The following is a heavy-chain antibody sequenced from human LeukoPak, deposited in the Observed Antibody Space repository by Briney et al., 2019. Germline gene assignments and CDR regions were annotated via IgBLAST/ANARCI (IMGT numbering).Heavy chain of an antibody. D-gene: IGHD3-22*01. CDR2: IYYSGST. CDR3: ARADYYYDSSGSPLDY. CDR1: GLSVSSNF. J-gene: IGHJ4*02. V-gene: IGHV4-59*02. Sequence: GSLRLSCAATGLSVSSNFVSWVRQAPGKGLEWIGYIYYSGSTNYNPSLKSRVTISVDTSKNQFSLKLSSVTAADTAVYYCARADYYYDSSGSPLDYWGQGTLVTVSS.